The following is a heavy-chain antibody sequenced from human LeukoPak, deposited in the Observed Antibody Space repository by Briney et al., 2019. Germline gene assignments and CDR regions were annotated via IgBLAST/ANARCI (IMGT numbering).Heavy chain of an antibody. J-gene: IGHJ4*02. D-gene: IGHD3-22*01. CDR2: INLNSGNT. CDR1: GYTFTGYY. V-gene: IGHV1-2*02. CDR3: AGTYYYDSSGFFDY. Sequence: ASVKVSCKASGYTFTGYYMHWVRRAPGQGLEWMGWINLNSGNTNYAQKFQERVTITRDMSTSTAYMELSSLRSEDTAVYYCAGTYYYDSSGFFDYWGQGTLVTVSS.